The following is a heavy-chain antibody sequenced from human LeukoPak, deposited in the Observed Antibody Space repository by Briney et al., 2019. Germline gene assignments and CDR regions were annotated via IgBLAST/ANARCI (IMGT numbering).Heavy chain of an antibody. D-gene: IGHD3-10*01. J-gene: IGHJ6*02. CDR3: AKWSLVNYYSMDV. V-gene: IGHV3-48*01. CDR1: GLRFRSYA. CDR2: ISSSSSTI. Sequence: GGSLRLSCVASGLRFRSYAMNWVRQAPGKGLEWVSYISSSSSTIYYADSVKGRFTISRDNSKNTLYLQMNSLRPEDTAVYYCAKWSLVNYYSMDVWGQGTTVTVSS.